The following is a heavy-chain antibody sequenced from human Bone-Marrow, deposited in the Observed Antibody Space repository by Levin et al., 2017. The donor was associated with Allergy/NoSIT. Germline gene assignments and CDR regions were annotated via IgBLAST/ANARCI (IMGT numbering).Heavy chain of an antibody. CDR1: GFSLSTSGVR. J-gene: IGHJ3*02. CDR3: VRTHTVVVTAWDVFDM. V-gene: IGHV2-70*04. Sequence: SGPTLVKPTQTLTLTCSVSGFSLSTSGVRVSWIRQPPGKALEWLARIDWDDDKFYTTSLQTRLTISKNTSKNQVVLTLTNVDPVDTATYCGVRTHTVVVTAWDVFDMWGPGTTVTVSS. CDR2: IDWDDDK. D-gene: IGHD2-21*02.